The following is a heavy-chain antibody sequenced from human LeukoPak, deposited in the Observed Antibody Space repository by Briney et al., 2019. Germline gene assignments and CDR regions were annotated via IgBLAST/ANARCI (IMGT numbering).Heavy chain of an antibody. V-gene: IGHV3-11*03. D-gene: IGHD3-10*01. CDR2: ISSSGSDT. CDR3: TRRGIITEDAFDI. Sequence: GGSLRLSCAASGFTFDDYGMSWIRQAPGQGLEWVSYISSSGSDTNYADSVKGRLTTSRDNAKNSLYLQMNSLRAEDTAVYYCTRRGIITEDAFDIWGQGTMVTVSS. J-gene: IGHJ3*02. CDR1: GFTFDDYG.